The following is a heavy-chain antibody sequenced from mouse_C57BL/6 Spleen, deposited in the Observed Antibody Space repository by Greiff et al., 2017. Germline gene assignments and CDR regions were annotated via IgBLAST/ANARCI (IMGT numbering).Heavy chain of an antibody. V-gene: IGHV5-17*01. J-gene: IGHJ4*01. D-gene: IGHD2-5*01. Sequence: EVQLQESGGGLVKPGGSLKLSCAASGFTFSDYGMHWVRQAPEKGLEWVAYISSGSSTIYYADTVKGRFTISRDNAKNTLFLQMTSLRSEDTAMYDCARSYYSNYDYAMDYWGQGTSVTVSS. CDR1: GFTFSDYG. CDR3: ARSYYSNYDYAMDY. CDR2: ISSGSSTI.